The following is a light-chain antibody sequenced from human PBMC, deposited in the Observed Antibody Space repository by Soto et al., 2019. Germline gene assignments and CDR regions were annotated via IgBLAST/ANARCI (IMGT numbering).Light chain of an antibody. V-gene: IGKV1-5*03. CDR3: QQYNSYSPG. Sequence: DIQMTQSPSTLSASVGDRVTITCRASQSNSSWLAWYQQKPGKAPKLLIYKASSLERVVPSRFSGSGSGTEFTLTISSLQPDDCATYYCQQYNSYSPGFGQGTKVDI. J-gene: IGKJ1*01. CDR1: QSNSSW. CDR2: KAS.